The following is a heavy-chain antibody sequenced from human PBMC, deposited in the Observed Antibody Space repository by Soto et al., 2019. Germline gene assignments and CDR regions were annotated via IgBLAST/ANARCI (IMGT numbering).Heavy chain of an antibody. Sequence: QVQLVQSGAEVKKPGSSVTVSCKASGGTFGNSAISWVRQAPGQGLEWMGGIIPIFPTTDYAQKFQGRVTITADEATSTAYMELPSLRSEYTAVYYSARDKDRLQLSGNYYYAMDVWGQGTTVTVSS. CDR3: ARDKDRLQLSGNYYYAMDV. CDR2: IIPIFPTT. CDR1: GGTFGNSA. J-gene: IGHJ6*02. D-gene: IGHD5-12*01. V-gene: IGHV1-69*12.